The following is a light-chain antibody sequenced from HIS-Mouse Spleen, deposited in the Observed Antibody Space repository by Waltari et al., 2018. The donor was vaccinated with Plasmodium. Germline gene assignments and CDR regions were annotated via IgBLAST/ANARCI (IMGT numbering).Light chain of an antibody. CDR1: QSISNY. CDR2: AAS. J-gene: IGKJ1*01. V-gene: IGKV1-39*01. CDR3: QQSYSTWT. Sequence: DIQMTQSPSSLSASVGDRVTITCRASQSISNYLNWYQQKPGKAPKFLIYAASTLQSGVPSRCSGSGSGTDFILTISSLQPEDFATYDCQQSYSTWTFGQGTKVEIK.